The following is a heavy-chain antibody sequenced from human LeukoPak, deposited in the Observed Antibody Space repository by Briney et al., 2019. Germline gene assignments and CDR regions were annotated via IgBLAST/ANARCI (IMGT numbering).Heavy chain of an antibody. J-gene: IGHJ4*02. CDR1: GFTFSSYS. Sequence: GGSLRLSCAASGFTFSSYSMNWVRQAPGKGLEWVSSISSSDTYIYHADSVKGRFTISRDNAKNSLYLQMNSLRVEDTAVYYCAREAVADYFDYWGQGTLVTVSS. CDR3: AREAVADYFDY. D-gene: IGHD6-19*01. V-gene: IGHV3-21*01. CDR2: ISSSDTYI.